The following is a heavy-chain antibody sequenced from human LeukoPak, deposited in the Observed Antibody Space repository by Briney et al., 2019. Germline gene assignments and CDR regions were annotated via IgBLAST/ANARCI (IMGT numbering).Heavy chain of an antibody. CDR3: ARPPGYSILGP. V-gene: IGHV4-34*01. CDR1: GGSFSSYY. CDR2: INHSGST. J-gene: IGHJ5*02. D-gene: IGHD4-11*01. Sequence: PSETLSLTCAVYGGSFSSYYWSWIRQPPGKELEWIGEINHSGSTNYNPSLKSRVTISVDTSKNQFSLKLSSVTAADTAVYYCARPPGYSILGPWGQGTLVTVSS.